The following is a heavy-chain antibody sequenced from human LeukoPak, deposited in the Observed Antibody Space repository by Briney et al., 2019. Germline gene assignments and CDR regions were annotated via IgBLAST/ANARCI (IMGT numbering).Heavy chain of an antibody. CDR2: VYYTGST. CDR3: ARGYNSGLFFGF. V-gene: IGHV4-59*01. D-gene: IGHD6-19*01. J-gene: IGHJ4*02. CDR1: GGSISTYY. Sequence: SETLSLTCTVSGGSISTYYWSWIRQPPGKGLKWIGYVYYTGSTNYNPSPKSRATISLDTSKIQFSLKFTSVTAADTAVYYCARGYNSGLFFGFWGQGTLVTVSS.